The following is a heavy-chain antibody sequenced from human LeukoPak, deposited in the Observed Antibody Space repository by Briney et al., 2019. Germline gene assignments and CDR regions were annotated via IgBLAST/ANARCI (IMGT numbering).Heavy chain of an antibody. J-gene: IGHJ6*03. Sequence: SETLSLTCTVSGGSISSYYWSWIRQPPGKGLEWMGLIYTSGTTTYNPSLKSRVTMPVATSKNQFSLKLSSVTAADTAVYYCARELYPGSVGIAVAGKEVGYYYMDVWGKGTTVTVSS. CDR1: GGSISSYY. D-gene: IGHD6-19*01. CDR3: ARELYPGSVGIAVAGKEVGYYYMDV. CDR2: IYTSGTT. V-gene: IGHV4-4*07.